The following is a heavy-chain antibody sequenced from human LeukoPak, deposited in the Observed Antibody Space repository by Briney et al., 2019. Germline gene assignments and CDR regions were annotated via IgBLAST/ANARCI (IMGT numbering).Heavy chain of an antibody. CDR1: GFTFSSYW. D-gene: IGHD3-10*01. CDR3: AREAYDSGNYYSDY. V-gene: IGHV3-74*01. Sequence: PGGSLRLSCAASGFTFSSYWMHWVRQVPGKGLVWVSRIHKAGTITAYADSVQGRFTISRDNAKNTLYLQMNSLIAEDTAVYYCAREAYDSGNYYSDYWVQGILVTV. J-gene: IGHJ4*02. CDR2: IHKAGTIT.